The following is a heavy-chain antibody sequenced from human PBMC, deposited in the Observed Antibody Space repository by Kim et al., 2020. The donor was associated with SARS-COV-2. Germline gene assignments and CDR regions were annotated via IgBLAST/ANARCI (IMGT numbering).Heavy chain of an antibody. V-gene: IGHV3-30*04. D-gene: IGHD1-1*01. CDR3: ARETIWTNAFDI. J-gene: IGHJ3*02. CDR1: GFTFSSYA. Sequence: GGSLRLSCAASGFTFSSYAMHWVRQAPGKGLEWVAVISYDGSNKYYADSVKGRFTISRDNSKNTLYLQMNSLRAEDTAVYYCARETIWTNAFDIWGQGTMVTVSS. CDR2: ISYDGSNK.